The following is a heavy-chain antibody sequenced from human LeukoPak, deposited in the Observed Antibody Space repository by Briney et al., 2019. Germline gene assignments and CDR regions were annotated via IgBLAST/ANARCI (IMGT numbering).Heavy chain of an antibody. CDR3: ARAKSLRYFDWLFY. CDR1: GGSFSGYY. Sequence: ASETLSLTCAVYGGSFSGYYWSWIRQPPGKGLEWIGEINHSGSTNYNPSLKSRVTISVDTSKYQFSLKLSSVTAADTAVYYCARAKSLRYFDWLFYWGQGTLVTVSS. D-gene: IGHD3-9*01. V-gene: IGHV4-34*01. CDR2: INHSGST. J-gene: IGHJ4*02.